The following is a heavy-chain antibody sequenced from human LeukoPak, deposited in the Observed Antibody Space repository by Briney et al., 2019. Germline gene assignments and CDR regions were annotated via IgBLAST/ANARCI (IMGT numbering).Heavy chain of an antibody. CDR3: ARAYCSSTSCYDAFDI. CDR1: GGSISSYY. J-gene: IGHJ3*02. Sequence: SETLSLTCTVSGGSISSYYWSWIRQPAGKGLEWIGRIYTSGSTNYNPSLKSRVTMSVDTSKNQFSLKLSSVTAADTAVYYCARAYCSSTSCYDAFDIWGQGTMVTVSS. CDR2: IYTSGST. V-gene: IGHV4-4*07. D-gene: IGHD2-2*01.